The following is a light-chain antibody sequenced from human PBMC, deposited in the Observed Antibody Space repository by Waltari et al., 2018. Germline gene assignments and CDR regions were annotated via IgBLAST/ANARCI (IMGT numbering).Light chain of an antibody. J-gene: IGLJ3*02. Sequence: QSALTQPASVSGSPGQSITISCTGTSSDVGGYNYVSWYQQHPGKAPKLMISEVSQRPSGVSNRFTGSKANNTASLTISGLQAEDEADYYCSSYTSSSTWVFGGGTKLTVL. CDR1: SSDVGGYNY. V-gene: IGLV2-14*01. CDR2: EVS. CDR3: SSYTSSSTWV.